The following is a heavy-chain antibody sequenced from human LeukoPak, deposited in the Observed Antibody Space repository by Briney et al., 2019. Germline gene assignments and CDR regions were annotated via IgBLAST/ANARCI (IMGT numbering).Heavy chain of an antibody. CDR3: AKDLFGSGSYEY. D-gene: IGHD3-10*01. J-gene: IGHJ4*02. CDR2: IRSGGNDK. CDR1: GLTFSTAD. V-gene: IGHV3-30*02. Sequence: GGSLRLSCEVSGLTFSTADMHWVRQTPGKGLEWVAFIRSGGNDKYHAGSVKGRFTISRDNSKNTLFLQMNSLRTEDTAVYYCAKDLFGSGSYEYWSQGTLVTVSS.